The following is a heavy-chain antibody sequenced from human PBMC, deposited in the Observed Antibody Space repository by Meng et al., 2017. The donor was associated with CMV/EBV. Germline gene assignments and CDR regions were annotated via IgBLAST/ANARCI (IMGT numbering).Heavy chain of an antibody. CDR2: INHSGST. CDR3: ARALRFLEWLPDY. J-gene: IGHJ4*02. V-gene: IGHV4-34*01. Sequence: SETLSLTCAVYGGSFSGYYWSWIRQPPGKGLEWIGEINHSGSTNYNLSLKSRVTISVDTSKNQFSLKLSSVTAADTAVYYCARALRFLEWLPDYWGQGTLVTVSS. CDR1: GGSFSGYY. D-gene: IGHD3-3*01.